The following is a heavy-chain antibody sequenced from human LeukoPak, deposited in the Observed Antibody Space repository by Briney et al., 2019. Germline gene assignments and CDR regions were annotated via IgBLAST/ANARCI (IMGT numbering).Heavy chain of an antibody. Sequence: PSETLSLTCAVYGGSFSGYYWSWIRQPPGKGLEWIEEINHSGSTNYNPSLKSRVTISVDTSKNQFSLKLSSVTAADTAVYYCASESSYSAFDIWGQGTMVTVSS. D-gene: IGHD1-26*01. V-gene: IGHV4-34*01. CDR3: ASESSYSAFDI. J-gene: IGHJ3*02. CDR1: GGSFSGYY. CDR2: INHSGST.